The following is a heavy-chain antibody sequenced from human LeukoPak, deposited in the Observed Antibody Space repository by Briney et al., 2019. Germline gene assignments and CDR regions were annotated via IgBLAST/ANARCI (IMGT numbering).Heavy chain of an antibody. V-gene: IGHV3-23*01. CDR1: GFTFSSHA. D-gene: IGHD3-22*01. J-gene: IGHJ4*02. CDR3: AIMHPYYDGSGYWVQ. Sequence: GGSLTLSCAASGFTFSSHAMSWVRQAPGKGLEWVSGISTSGGSTGYADSVRGRFTISRGNPGNTLYMEMNSLRGEDTAVYYCAIMHPYYDGSGYWVQWGQGTLVTVSS. CDR2: ISTSGGST.